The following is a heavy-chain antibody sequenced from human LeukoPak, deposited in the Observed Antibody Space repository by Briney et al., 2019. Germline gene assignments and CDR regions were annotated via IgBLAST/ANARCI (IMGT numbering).Heavy chain of an antibody. V-gene: IGHV3-23*01. CDR3: AKDIVVVPAAMEGYNWFDP. CDR1: GFTFSSYA. J-gene: IGHJ5*02. CDR2: ISGSGGST. Sequence: QPGGSLRLSCAASGFTFSSYAMSWVRQAPGKGLEWVSAISGSGGSTYYADSVKGRFTISRDNSKNTLYLQMNSLRAEDTAVYYCAKDIVVVPAAMEGYNWFDPWGQGTLVTVSS. D-gene: IGHD2-2*01.